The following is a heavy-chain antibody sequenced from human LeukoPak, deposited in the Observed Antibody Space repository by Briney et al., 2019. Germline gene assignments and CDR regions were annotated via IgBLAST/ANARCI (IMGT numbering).Heavy chain of an antibody. CDR2: IYYSGST. J-gene: IGHJ4*02. Sequence: SETLSLTCTVSGGSISSGDYYWSWIRQPPGKGLEWIGYIYYSGSTYYNPSLKSRVTISVDTSKNQFSLKLSSVTAADTAVYYCARANLIVVPAAPYFDYWGQGTLVTVSS. CDR3: ARANLIVVPAAPYFDY. V-gene: IGHV4-30-4*08. D-gene: IGHD2-2*01. CDR1: GGSISSGDYY.